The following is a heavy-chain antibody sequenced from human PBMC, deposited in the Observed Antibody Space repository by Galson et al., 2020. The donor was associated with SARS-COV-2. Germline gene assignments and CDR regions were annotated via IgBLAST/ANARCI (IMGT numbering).Heavy chain of an antibody. D-gene: IGHD5-12*01. CDR1: GRSISSSSYY. Sequence: SETLSLNSPVYGRSISSSSYYWGWIRQPQGKGLEWIGSIYSSGSTYYNPSLKSRVTISVDTSKNQFSLKLSSVTAADTAVYYCARQGGSGFWSVATIGNYFDYWGQGTLVTVSS. CDR2: IYSSGST. V-gene: IGHV4-39*01. J-gene: IGHJ4*02. CDR3: ARQGGSGFWSVATIGNYFDY.